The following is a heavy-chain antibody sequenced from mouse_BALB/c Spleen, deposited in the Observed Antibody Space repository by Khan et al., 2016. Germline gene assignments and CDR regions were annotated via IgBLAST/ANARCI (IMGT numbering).Heavy chain of an antibody. D-gene: IGHD1-1*01. CDR1: GYSFTSYT. V-gene: IGHV1-4*01. J-gene: IGHJ2*01. Sequence: QVQLQQSGAELVRPGASVKMSCKASGYSFTSYTMHWVKQRPGQGLEWLGFINPSSSYTNYNQNFKDKATLTADKSSSTAYMQLSSLTSEDSAVYFWARYSTTVVASLDYWGQGTTLTVSS. CDR2: INPSSSYT. CDR3: ARYSTTVVASLDY.